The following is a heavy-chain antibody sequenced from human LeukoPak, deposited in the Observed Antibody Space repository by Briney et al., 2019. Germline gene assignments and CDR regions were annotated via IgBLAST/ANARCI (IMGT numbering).Heavy chain of an antibody. J-gene: IGHJ4*02. D-gene: IGHD2-2*01. V-gene: IGHV3-21*01. CDR1: GFTFSTHS. Sequence: GGSLRLSCAASGFTFSTHSMYWVRQAPGKGLEWVSSISASSNFIHYAESVRGRFTISRVNAKNSLYLQMNSLGAQDTAVYYCARPATGYCSSAGCHWDSWGQGTLVTVSS. CDR3: ARPATGYCSSAGCHWDS. CDR2: ISASSNFI.